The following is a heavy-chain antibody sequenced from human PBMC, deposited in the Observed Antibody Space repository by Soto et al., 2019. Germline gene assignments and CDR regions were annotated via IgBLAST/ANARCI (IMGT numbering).Heavy chain of an antibody. CDR3: ARSRYCSGGSCQYYYYYYYMDV. CDR2: IKQDGSEK. Sequence: HPGGSLRLSCAASGFTFSSYWMSWVRQAPGKGLEWVANIKQDGSEKYYVDSVKGRFTISRDNAKNSLYLQMNSLRAEDTAVYYCARSRYCSGGSCQYYYYYYYMDVWGKGTTVTVSS. V-gene: IGHV3-7*01. D-gene: IGHD2-15*01. CDR1: GFTFSSYW. J-gene: IGHJ6*03.